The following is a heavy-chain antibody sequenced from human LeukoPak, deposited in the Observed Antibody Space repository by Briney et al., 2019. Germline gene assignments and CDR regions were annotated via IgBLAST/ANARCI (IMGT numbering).Heavy chain of an antibody. CDR2: ITSSGTYT. Sequence: GGSLRLSCAVSGFTFIDYSMNWVRQAPGKAMEWVSSITSSGTYTFYADSVKGRFTISRDNAKNSLYLQMDSLGPEDTAVYYCARDPYSGNYGTYYYYYMDVWGKGTTVTISS. V-gene: IGHV3-21*01. J-gene: IGHJ6*03. CDR3: ARDPYSGNYGTYYYYYMDV. CDR1: GFTFIDYS. D-gene: IGHD1-26*01.